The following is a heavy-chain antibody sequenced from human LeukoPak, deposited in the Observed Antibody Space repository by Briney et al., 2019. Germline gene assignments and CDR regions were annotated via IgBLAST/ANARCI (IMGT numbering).Heavy chain of an antibody. V-gene: IGHV1-18*01. Sequence: GASVKVSCKASGYTFTSYGISWVRQAPGQGLEWVGWISAYNGNTNYAQKLQGRVTMTTDTSTSTAYMELRSLRSDDTAVYYCARDPPQDYYDSSGYYPDAFDIWGQGTMVTVSS. J-gene: IGHJ3*02. CDR1: GYTFTSYG. CDR2: ISAYNGNT. D-gene: IGHD3-22*01. CDR3: ARDPPQDYYDSSGYYPDAFDI.